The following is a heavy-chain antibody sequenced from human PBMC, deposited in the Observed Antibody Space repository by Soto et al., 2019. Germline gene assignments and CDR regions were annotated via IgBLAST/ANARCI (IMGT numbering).Heavy chain of an antibody. CDR1: GSTFSSYG. V-gene: IGHV3-30*18. J-gene: IGHJ6*02. CDR3: AKDANYYGSGSYRGYYYYGMDV. D-gene: IGHD3-10*01. CDR2: ISYDGSNK. Sequence: GGSLRLSCAASGSTFSSYGMHWVRQAPGKGLEWVAVISYDGSNKYYADSVKGRFTISRDNSKNTLYLQMNSLRAEDTAVYYCAKDANYYGSGSYRGYYYYGMDVWGQGTTVTVSS.